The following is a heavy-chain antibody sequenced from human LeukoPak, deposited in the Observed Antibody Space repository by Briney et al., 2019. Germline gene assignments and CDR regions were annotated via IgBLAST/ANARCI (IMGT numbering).Heavy chain of an antibody. V-gene: IGHV4-39*01. D-gene: IGHD3-10*01. J-gene: IGHJ4*02. CDR2: IYYSGST. CDR1: GGSISSSSYY. Sequence: SETLSLTCTVSGGSISSSSYYWGWIRQPPGKGLEWIGSIYYSGSTYYNPSLKSRVTISVDTSKNQFSLKLSSVTAADTAVYYCAGMYYYGSGATTNDYWGQGTLVTVSS. CDR3: AGMYYYGSGATTNDY.